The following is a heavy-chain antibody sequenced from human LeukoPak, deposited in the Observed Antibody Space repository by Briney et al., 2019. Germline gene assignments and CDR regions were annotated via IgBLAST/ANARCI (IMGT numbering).Heavy chain of an antibody. Sequence: SETLSLTCAVYGGSFSGYYWSWIRQPPGKGLEWIGEINHSGSTNYNPSLKSRVTMSVDTSKNQFSLKLSSVTAADTAVYYCARVGEIQLWLGRYFDLWGRGTLVTVSS. D-gene: IGHD5-18*01. CDR3: ARVGEIQLWLGRYFDL. CDR2: INHSGST. J-gene: IGHJ2*01. V-gene: IGHV4-34*01. CDR1: GGSFSGYY.